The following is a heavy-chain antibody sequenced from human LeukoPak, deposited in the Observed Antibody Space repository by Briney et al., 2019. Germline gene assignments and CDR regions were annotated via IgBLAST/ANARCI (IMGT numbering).Heavy chain of an antibody. J-gene: IGHJ6*02. V-gene: IGHV1-69*13. D-gene: IGHD5-24*01. Sequence: SVKVSCKASGGTFSSYAISWVRQAPGQGLEWMGGNIALFGTANYAQKFQGRLTITADESTSTAYMELSSLRSEDTAVYYCARIRDGYNSYFFYGMDVWGQGTTVTVSS. CDR3: ARIRDGYNSYFFYGMDV. CDR1: GGTFSSYA. CDR2: NIALFGTA.